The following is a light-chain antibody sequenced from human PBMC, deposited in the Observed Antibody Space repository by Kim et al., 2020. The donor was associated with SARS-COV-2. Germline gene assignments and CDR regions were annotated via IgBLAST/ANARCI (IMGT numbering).Light chain of an antibody. CDR3: QAWDSSTAV. CDR2: QDS. J-gene: IGLJ2*01. CDR1: KLGDKY. V-gene: IGLV3-1*01. Sequence: VSPGPTATITCAGDKLGDKYACWYQQKPGQSPVLVIYQDSKRPSVIPERFSGSNSGNTATLTISGTQAMDEADYYCQAWDSSTAVFGGGTKLTVL.